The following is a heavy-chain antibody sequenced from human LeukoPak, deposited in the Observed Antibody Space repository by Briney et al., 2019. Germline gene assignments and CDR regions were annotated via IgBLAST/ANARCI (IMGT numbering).Heavy chain of an antibody. CDR2: IYGSGNT. V-gene: IGHV4-4*07. Sequence: SETLSLTCTVSGGSISSYYLSWIRQPAGKGLEWIGRIYGSGNTNYNPALKSRVTMPVDTSKNQFSLKVRSVTAADTAVYYCARDRGLHGEVLFDPWGQGTLVTVSS. CDR1: GGSISSYY. CDR3: ARDRGLHGEVLFDP. J-gene: IGHJ5*02. D-gene: IGHD3-10*01.